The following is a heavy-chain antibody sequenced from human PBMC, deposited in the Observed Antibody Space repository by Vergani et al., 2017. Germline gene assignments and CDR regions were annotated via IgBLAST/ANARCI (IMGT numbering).Heavy chain of an antibody. J-gene: IGHJ6*02. V-gene: IGHV1-69*02. Sequence: QVQLVQSGAEVKKPGSSVKVSCKASGCTFSSYTISWVRQAPGQGLEWMGRIIPILGIANYAQKFQGRVTITADKSTSTAYMELSSLRSEDTAVYYCASGRYYYDSSGSIHPRWYYYGMDVWGQGTTVTVSS. CDR3: ASGRYYYDSSGSIHPRWYYYGMDV. CDR2: IIPILGIA. D-gene: IGHD3-22*01. CDR1: GCTFSSYT.